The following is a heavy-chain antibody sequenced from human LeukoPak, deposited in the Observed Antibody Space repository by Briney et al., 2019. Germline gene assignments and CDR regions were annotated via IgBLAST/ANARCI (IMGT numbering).Heavy chain of an antibody. J-gene: IGHJ3*02. D-gene: IGHD3-10*01. V-gene: IGHV3-9*01. CDR1: GFTFSDYA. CDR2: ISWNSGSI. Sequence: GGSLRLSCAASGFTFSDYAMSWVRQAPGKGLEWVSGISWNSGSIGYADSVKGRFTISRDNAKNSLYLQMNSLRAEDTALYYCAKDKGAMVRGVMGAFDIWGQGTMVTVSS. CDR3: AKDKGAMVRGVMGAFDI.